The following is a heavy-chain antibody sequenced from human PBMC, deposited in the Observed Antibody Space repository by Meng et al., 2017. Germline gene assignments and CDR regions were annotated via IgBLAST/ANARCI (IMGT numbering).Heavy chain of an antibody. V-gene: IGHV7-4-1*02. Sequence: GRPLEAGFELGTPGASVKVSRKASGNTLTSYAINWLRQAPGQVLQWMGWIDTKTGNPTYVPGFTGRLVFSLDTSVSTAYLQISGLKADDTAVYYCTRDGYSDCSRTSCFDSWGQGTLVTVSS. J-gene: IGHJ4*02. CDR1: GNTLTSYA. CDR3: TRDGYSDCSRTSCFDS. CDR2: IDTKTGNP. D-gene: IGHD2-2*01.